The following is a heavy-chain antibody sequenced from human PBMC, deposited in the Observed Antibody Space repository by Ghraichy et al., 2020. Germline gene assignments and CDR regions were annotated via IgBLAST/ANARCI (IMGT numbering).Heavy chain of an antibody. CDR1: GGSFSGYY. CDR2: INHSGST. CDR3: ARSPGDYGGNSIGYYFDY. J-gene: IGHJ4*02. D-gene: IGHD4-23*01. Sequence: SETLSLTCAVYGGSFSGYYWSWIRQPPGKGLEWIGEINHSGSTNYNPSLKSRVTISVDTSKNQFSLKLSSVTAADTAVYYCARSPGDYGGNSIGYYFDYWGQGTLVTVSS. V-gene: IGHV4-34*01.